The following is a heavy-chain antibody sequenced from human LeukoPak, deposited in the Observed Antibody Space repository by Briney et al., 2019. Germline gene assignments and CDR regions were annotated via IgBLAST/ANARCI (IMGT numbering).Heavy chain of an antibody. CDR1: GFTFSSYW. D-gene: IGHD3-22*01. CDR2: IKQDGSEK. J-gene: IGHJ4*02. Sequence: GGSLRLSCAASGFTFSSYWMSWVRQAPGKGLEWVANIKQDGSEKYYVDSVKGRFTISRDNAKNSLYLQMNSLRAEDTAVYYCARDDSSSYWVFDYWGQGTLVTVSS. CDR3: ARDDSSSYWVFDY. V-gene: IGHV3-7*01.